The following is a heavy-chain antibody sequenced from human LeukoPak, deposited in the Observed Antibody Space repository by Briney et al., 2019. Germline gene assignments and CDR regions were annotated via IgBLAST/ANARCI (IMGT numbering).Heavy chain of an antibody. D-gene: IGHD3-10*01. V-gene: IGHV4-30-4*01. Sequence: PSQTLSLTCTVSGASISSGDYHWNWIRQPPGKGLEWIGFIHDSGSTYYNPSLKSRVSISRDMSKNQLSLMLSSVTAADTAVYYCARGFGAGNYYYGWFDLWGQGTLVSVSS. CDR2: IHDSGST. CDR1: GASISSGDYH. CDR3: ARGFGAGNYYYGWFDL. J-gene: IGHJ5*02.